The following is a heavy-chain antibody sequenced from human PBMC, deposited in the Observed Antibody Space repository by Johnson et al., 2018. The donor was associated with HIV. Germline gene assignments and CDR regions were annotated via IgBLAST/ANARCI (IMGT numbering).Heavy chain of an antibody. CDR3: TTDLIVVIPIGAFDI. V-gene: IGHV3-15*02. CDR2: IKRKSDGGTT. D-gene: IGHD2-21*01. CDR1: GFSFSNTW. Sequence: MQLVESGGTLVKPGGSLRLSCAASGFSFSNTWLSWVRQAPGKGLEWVARIKRKSDGGTTDYAAPVKGRFSISRDDSKSTVYLQMNSLKTEDSAVYYCTTDLIVVIPIGAFDIWGQGTMVTVSS. J-gene: IGHJ3*02.